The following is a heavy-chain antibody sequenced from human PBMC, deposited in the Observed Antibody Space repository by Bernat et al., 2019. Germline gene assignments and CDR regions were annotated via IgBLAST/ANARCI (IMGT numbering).Heavy chain of an antibody. Sequence: QVQLQESGPGLVKPSETLSLTCTVSGGSISSYYWSWIRQPPGKGLEWIGYIYYSGSTNYNPALKSRVTISVDPSKNQFSLKLSSVTTADTAVYYCGRGGIVVVRGFDYWGQGTLVTVSS. CDR3: GRGGIVVVRGFDY. CDR1: GGSISSYY. CDR2: IYYSGST. D-gene: IGHD2-2*01. J-gene: IGHJ4*02. V-gene: IGHV4-59*01.